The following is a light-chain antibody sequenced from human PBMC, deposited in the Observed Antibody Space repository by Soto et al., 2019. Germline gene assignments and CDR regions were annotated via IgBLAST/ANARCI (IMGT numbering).Light chain of an antibody. V-gene: IGLV1-44*01. J-gene: IGLJ1*01. CDR2: SNN. CDR1: SSNIGSNT. Sequence: QSVLTQPPSASGTPGQRVTISCSVSSSNIGSNTVNWYQQLPGTAPKLLIYSNNQRPSGVPDRFSGSKSGTSASLAISGLQSEDGADYYCGAWDDSLNGYVFGTGTKGTVL. CDR3: GAWDDSLNGYV.